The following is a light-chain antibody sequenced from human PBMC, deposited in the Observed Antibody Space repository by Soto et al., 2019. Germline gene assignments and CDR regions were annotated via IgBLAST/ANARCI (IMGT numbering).Light chain of an antibody. CDR2: DAS. Sequence: EILLTQSPANLSLSPGERSTLSCRASQSVSSYLAWYQQKPGQAPRLLIYDASNRATGIPARFSGSGSGTDFTLTISSREPEDFAVYYCQQRSNWPSITFGQGTRLEIK. CDR3: QQRSNWPSIT. V-gene: IGKV3-11*01. CDR1: QSVSSY. J-gene: IGKJ5*01.